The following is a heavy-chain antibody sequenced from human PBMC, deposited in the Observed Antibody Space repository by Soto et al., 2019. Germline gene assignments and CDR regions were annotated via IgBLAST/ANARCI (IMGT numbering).Heavy chain of an antibody. V-gene: IGHV3-23*01. J-gene: IGHJ3*02. CDR3: AKCHTNYNRFSPDRDAFDI. Sequence: GGSLRLSCAASGFTFSSYAMSWVRQAPGKGLEWVSAISGSGGSTYYADSVKGRFTISRDNSNNTLYLQMNSLRAEYTAVYYCAKCHTNYNRFSPDRDAFDIWGQGSMVTGSS. CDR1: GFTFSSYA. CDR2: ISGSGGST. D-gene: IGHD4-4*01.